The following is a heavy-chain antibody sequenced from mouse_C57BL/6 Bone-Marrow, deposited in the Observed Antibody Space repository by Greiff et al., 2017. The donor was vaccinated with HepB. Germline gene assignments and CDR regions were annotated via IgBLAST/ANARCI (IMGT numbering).Heavy chain of an antibody. V-gene: IGHV1-54*01. D-gene: IGHD1-1*01. CDR1: GYAFTNYL. J-gene: IGHJ2*01. Sequence: LEESGAELVRPGTSVKVSCKASGYAFTNYLIEWVKQRPGQGLEWIGVINPGSGGTNYNEKFKGKATLTADKSSSTAYMQLSSLTSEDSAVYFCARNYGSSYVGDYWGQGTTLTVSS. CDR3: ARNYGSSYVGDY. CDR2: INPGSGGT.